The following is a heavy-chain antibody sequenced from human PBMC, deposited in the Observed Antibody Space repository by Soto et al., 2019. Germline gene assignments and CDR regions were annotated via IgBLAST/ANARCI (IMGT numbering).Heavy chain of an antibody. Sequence: QVQLVESGGGGVQPGGSLRLSCAASAFAFSTYAMHWVRQAPGKGLEWVASISFDGINKFYANSVKGRFTISRDNSKNALYLEMTSLRAEDTAVYFCAKDLAYCSGDTCSQHDGADTWGKGILVTVSS. D-gene: IGHD2-21*01. CDR2: ISFDGINK. CDR3: AKDLAYCSGDTCSQHDGADT. CDR1: AFAFSTYA. J-gene: IGHJ5*02. V-gene: IGHV3-30*18.